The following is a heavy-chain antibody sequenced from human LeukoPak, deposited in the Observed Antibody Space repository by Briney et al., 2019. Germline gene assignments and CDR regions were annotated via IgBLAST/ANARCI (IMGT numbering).Heavy chain of an antibody. CDR1: GFTFTIYS. CDR2: ISSSSSYI. CDR3: ARDLYGDYLFDD. D-gene: IGHD4-17*01. V-gene: IGHV3-21*01. Sequence: GGSLRLSCAASGFTFTIYSLNWVRQARGKGLEWGASISSSSSYINYADSVKGRFIISRDNANNSLYLQMTSLRAEDTAVYYCARDLYGDYLFDDWGQGTLVIVSS. J-gene: IGHJ4*02.